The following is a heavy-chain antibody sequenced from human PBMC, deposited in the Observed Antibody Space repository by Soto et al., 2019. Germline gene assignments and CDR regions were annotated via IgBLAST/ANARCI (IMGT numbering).Heavy chain of an antibody. Sequence: SETLSLPWTVAGGSIASYNHYWTWIRQAPGKGLECIGYIDYSGTTNYSPSLQGRVTISVDKSKNQFSLSLTSVTAADTAVYYCARGSRGPRWFDPWGQGALVTVS. CDR3: ARGSRGPRWFDP. V-gene: IGHV4-30-4*01. CDR1: GGSIASYNHY. CDR2: IDYSGTT. J-gene: IGHJ5*02. D-gene: IGHD5-12*01.